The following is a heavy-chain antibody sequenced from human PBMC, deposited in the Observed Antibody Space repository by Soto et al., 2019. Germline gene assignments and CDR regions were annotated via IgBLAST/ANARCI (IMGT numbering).Heavy chain of an antibody. CDR3: ARDRSAGNYFYYGMDV. Sequence: PGGSLRLSCAASGLPFNRNSMHGVRQAPGKGLEWVAVIWYDGSKEYYSDSVKGRFTISRDNSKNMLYLQMNSVRVEDTAVYFCARDRSAGNYFYYGMDVWGHGTTVTLSS. CDR1: GLPFNRNS. D-gene: IGHD1-1*01. V-gene: IGHV3-33*01. J-gene: IGHJ6*02. CDR2: IWYDGSKE.